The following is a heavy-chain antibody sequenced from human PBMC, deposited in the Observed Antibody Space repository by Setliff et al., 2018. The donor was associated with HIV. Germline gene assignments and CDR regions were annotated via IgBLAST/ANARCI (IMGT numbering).Heavy chain of an antibody. V-gene: IGHV4-59*08. J-gene: IGHJ3*01. Sequence: ETLSLTCTVSGDSISSYYWSWIRQPPGKGLEWIGYIHVSGSTYFNPSLSSRVTISIDTSNNQFSLRLSSVTAADTAVYYCARTGYAFDVWGLGTMVTVSS. CDR2: IHVSGST. CDR1: GDSISSYY. CDR3: ARTGYAFDV.